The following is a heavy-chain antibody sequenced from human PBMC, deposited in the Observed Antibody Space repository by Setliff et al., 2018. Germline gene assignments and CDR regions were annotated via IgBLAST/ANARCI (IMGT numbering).Heavy chain of an antibody. Sequence: GGSLRLSCVASAFTFSRYSMNWVRQAPGKGLEWVSSISSSGSFEFHADSVKGRFTISRDNAKSSLYLQMDSLRAEDTAVFYCARSPANGGHDAFDIWGQGTMVTVSS. D-gene: IGHD6-25*01. CDR1: AFTFSRYS. V-gene: IGHV3-21*03. CDR3: ARSPANGGHDAFDI. CDR2: ISSSGSFE. J-gene: IGHJ3*02.